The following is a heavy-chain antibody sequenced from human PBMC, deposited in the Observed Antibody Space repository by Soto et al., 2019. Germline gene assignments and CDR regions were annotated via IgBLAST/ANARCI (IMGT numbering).Heavy chain of an antibody. V-gene: IGHV4-31*03. CDR2: IYYSGST. J-gene: IGHJ2*01. D-gene: IGHD4-17*01. Sequence: QVQLQESGPGLVKPSQTLSLTCTVSGGSISSGGYYCSWIRQHPGKGLEWIGYIYYSGSTYYNPSLKSRVTISVDTSKNQFSLKLSSVTAADTAVYYCASRLMTTVTKAVRWYFDLWGRGTLVTVSS. CDR3: ASRLMTTVTKAVRWYFDL. CDR1: GGSISSGGYY.